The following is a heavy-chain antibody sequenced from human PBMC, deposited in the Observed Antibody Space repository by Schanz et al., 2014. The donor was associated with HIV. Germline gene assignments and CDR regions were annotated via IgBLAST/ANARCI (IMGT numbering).Heavy chain of an antibody. D-gene: IGHD3-9*01. CDR3: AKDAARIYYDILTGPFDS. J-gene: IGHJ5*01. CDR2: VSWNSGDI. Sequence: EVRLLESGGGLVQRGGSLRLSCAASGFTFDDYAMYWVRQAPGKGLEWVSGVSWNSGDIGYADSVKGRFTISRDNAKNSLYLQMNSLRGEDTALYYCAKDAARIYYDILTGPFDSWGQGTLVTVSS. V-gene: IGHV3-9*01. CDR1: GFTFDDYA.